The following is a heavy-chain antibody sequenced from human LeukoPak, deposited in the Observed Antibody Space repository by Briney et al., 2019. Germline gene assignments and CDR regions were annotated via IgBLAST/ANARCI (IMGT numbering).Heavy chain of an antibody. CDR1: GFTFSDYG. CDR3: AKDGDAGTSYYFYYMDV. CDR2: IWHEGSNK. Sequence: GGSLRLSCAASGFTFSDYGMHWVRQAPGKGLEWVAVIWHEGSNKYYADSVQGRFTISRDSSKNTLYLQMNSLRAEDTAVYYCAKDGDAGTSYYFYYMDVWGKGTTVTVSS. V-gene: IGHV3-33*06. D-gene: IGHD7-27*01. J-gene: IGHJ6*03.